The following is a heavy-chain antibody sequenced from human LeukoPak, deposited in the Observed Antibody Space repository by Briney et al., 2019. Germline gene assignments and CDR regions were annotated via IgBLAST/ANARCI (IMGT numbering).Heavy chain of an antibody. D-gene: IGHD4-17*01. V-gene: IGHV3-21*01. Sequence: PGGSLRLSCAASGFTFSSYSMYWVRQAPGKGLEWVSSISSSSSYIYYADSVKGRFTISRDNAKNSLYLQMNSLRAEDTAVYYCARDRGHGDDGEVYWGQGTLVTVSS. J-gene: IGHJ4*02. CDR1: GFTFSSYS. CDR3: ARDRGHGDDGEVY. CDR2: ISSSSSYI.